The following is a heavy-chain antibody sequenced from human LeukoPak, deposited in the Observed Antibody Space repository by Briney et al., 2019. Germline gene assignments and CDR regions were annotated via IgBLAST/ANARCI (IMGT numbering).Heavy chain of an antibody. D-gene: IGHD4-11*01. J-gene: IGHJ6*02. V-gene: IGHV3-11*01. CDR2: ISSSGSTI. CDR1: GFTFSDYY. CDR3: AREAQGLQRSCLDV. Sequence: GGSLRLSCAASGFTFSDYYMSGIRQAPGKGLEWVSYISSSGSTIYYADAVKGRFTISRDNAKNSLYLQMNSLRAEDTAVYYCAREAQGLQRSCLDVWGQGTTVTVSS.